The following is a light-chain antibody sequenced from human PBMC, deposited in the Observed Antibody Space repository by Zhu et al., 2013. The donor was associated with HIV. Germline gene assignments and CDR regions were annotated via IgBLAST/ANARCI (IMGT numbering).Light chain of an antibody. Sequence: DIVMTQSPDSLAVSLGERATINCKSSQNILYSPNNKNYLAWYQQKPGQPPKLLFYWASTREYGVPDRFSGSGSGTDFTLTISSLQAEDGAVYYCQQRSKWPPYTFGQGTKLEIK. CDR2: WAS. J-gene: IGKJ2*01. V-gene: IGKV4-1*01. CDR1: QNILYSPNNKNY. CDR3: QQRSKWPPYT.